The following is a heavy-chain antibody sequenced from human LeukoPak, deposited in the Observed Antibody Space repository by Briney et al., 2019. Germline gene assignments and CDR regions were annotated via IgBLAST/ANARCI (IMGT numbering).Heavy chain of an antibody. D-gene: IGHD6-19*01. CDR3: VRGVRIAVAGTHYYFDY. CDR2: VNPNSGNT. Sequence: ASVKVSCKASGYTFTNYDINWVRQATGQGLEWMGWVNPNSGNTGYAQKFQGRVTMTKSTSITTAYMDLSSLRSEGTAVYYCVRGVRIAVAGTHYYFDYWGQGTLVTVSS. V-gene: IGHV1-8*01. CDR1: GYTFTNYD. J-gene: IGHJ4*02.